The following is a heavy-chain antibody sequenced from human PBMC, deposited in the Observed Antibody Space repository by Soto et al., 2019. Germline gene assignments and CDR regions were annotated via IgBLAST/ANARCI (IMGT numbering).Heavy chain of an antibody. D-gene: IGHD4-4*01. Sequence: PGESLKISCQGSGYRFTDYWIGWVRQIPGKGLEWVGIIYPGNSETRYSPSFQGQVTFSADRSITTAYLQWSSLKASDTAMYYCARLGYTTVTHYYYYYGMDVWGQGTTVTVSS. J-gene: IGHJ6*02. CDR3: ARLGYTTVTHYYYYYGMDV. CDR2: IYPGNSET. CDR1: GYRFTDYW. V-gene: IGHV5-51*01.